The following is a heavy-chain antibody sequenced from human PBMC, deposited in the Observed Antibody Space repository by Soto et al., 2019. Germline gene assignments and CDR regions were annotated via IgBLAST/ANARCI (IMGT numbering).Heavy chain of an antibody. CDR1: GGSVSSGDYY. D-gene: IGHD3-9*01. Sequence: PSETLSLTCTVSGGSVSSGDYYWSWIRQPPGKGLEWIGNIYYSGSTNYNPSLKSRVTISVDTSKNQFSLKLSSVTAADTAVYYCARGDYDILTGYYFYGMDVWGQGTTVTVSS. CDR2: IYYSGST. J-gene: IGHJ6*02. V-gene: IGHV4-61*08. CDR3: ARGDYDILTGYYFYGMDV.